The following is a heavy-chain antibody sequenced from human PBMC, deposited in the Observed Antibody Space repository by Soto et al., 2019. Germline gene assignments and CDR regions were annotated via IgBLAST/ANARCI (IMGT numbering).Heavy chain of an antibody. D-gene: IGHD3-3*01. CDR1: GFTFSSYA. J-gene: IGHJ4*02. CDR2: ISGSGGST. CDR3: AKVYGYYDFYYFDY. Sequence: GGSLRLSCAASGFTFSSYAMSWVRQAPGKGLEWVSAISGSGGSTYYADSVKGRFTISRDNSKNTLYLQMNSLRAEDTAVYYCAKVYGYYDFYYFDYWGQGTLVTSPQ. V-gene: IGHV3-23*01.